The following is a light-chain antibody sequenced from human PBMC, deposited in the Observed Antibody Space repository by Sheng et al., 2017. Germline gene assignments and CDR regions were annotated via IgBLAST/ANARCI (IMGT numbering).Light chain of an antibody. CDR3: SSYAGSNNWV. Sequence: QSALTQPPSASGSTGQSISISCTGSSSDIGDYNYVSWYQQHPGKAPKVVIYEVTKRPSGVPDRFSGSKSGKTASLTVSGLQSEDEADYYCSSYAGSNNWVFGGGTKLTVL. CDR2: EVT. CDR1: SSDIGDYNY. V-gene: IGLV2-8*01. J-gene: IGLJ2*01.